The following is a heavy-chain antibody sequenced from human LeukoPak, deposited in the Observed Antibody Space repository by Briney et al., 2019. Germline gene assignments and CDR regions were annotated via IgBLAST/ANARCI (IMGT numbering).Heavy chain of an antibody. CDR2: ISAYNDNT. CDR3: AIHYSAVSCEFDY. D-gene: IGHD1-26*01. J-gene: IGHJ4*02. Sequence: GGSVTVSCKASGYTFTSYGIRWVRQARGQGLERVGWISAYNDNTNYAQNLQGRVTMTTHTSTSTAYMELRSLISDDTAVYYFAIHYSAVSCEFDYWGQGTLVTVSS. V-gene: IGHV1-18*01. CDR1: GYTFTSYG.